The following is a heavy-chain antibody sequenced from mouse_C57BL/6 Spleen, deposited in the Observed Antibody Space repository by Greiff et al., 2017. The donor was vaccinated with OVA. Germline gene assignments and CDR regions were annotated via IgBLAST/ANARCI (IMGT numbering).Heavy chain of an antibody. Sequence: VQGVESGAELMKPGASVKLSCKATGYTFTGYWIEWVKQRPGHGLEWIGEILPGSGSTHYNEKFKGKATFTADTSSNTAYMQLSSLTTEDSAIYYCARNWDEYYFDYWGQGTTLTVSS. CDR3: ARNWDEYYFDY. CDR1: GYTFTGYW. D-gene: IGHD4-1*01. V-gene: IGHV1-9*01. CDR2: ILPGSGST. J-gene: IGHJ2*01.